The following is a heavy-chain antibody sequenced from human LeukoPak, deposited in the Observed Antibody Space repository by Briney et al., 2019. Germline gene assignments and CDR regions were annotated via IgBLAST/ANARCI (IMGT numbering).Heavy chain of an antibody. D-gene: IGHD1-1*01. CDR1: GGTFSSYA. CDR3: ARALDWNRHNMDV. J-gene: IGHJ6*03. CDR2: IIPIFGTA. Sequence: EASVKVSCKASGGTFSSYAISWVRQAPGQGLEWMGGIIPIFGTANYAQKFQGRVTITTDESTSTAYMELSSLRSEDTAVYYCARALDWNRHNMDVWGKGTTVTVSS. V-gene: IGHV1-69*05.